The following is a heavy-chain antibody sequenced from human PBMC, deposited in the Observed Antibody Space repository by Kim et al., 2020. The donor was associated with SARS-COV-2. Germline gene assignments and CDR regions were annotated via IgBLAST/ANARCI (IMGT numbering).Heavy chain of an antibody. D-gene: IGHD1-20*01. V-gene: IGHV2-5*01. CDR3: AHRLITGISPYFDY. J-gene: IGHJ4*02. Sequence: SPSLKSRLTITKDTSKNQVVLTMTNMDPVDTATYYCAHRLITGISPYFDYWGQGTLVTVSS.